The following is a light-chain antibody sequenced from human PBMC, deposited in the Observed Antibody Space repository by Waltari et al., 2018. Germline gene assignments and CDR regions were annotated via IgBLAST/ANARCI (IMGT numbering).Light chain of an antibody. CDR3: QHYVRLPVT. CDR2: EAS. CDR1: PSVSRA. V-gene: IGKV3-20*01. J-gene: IGKJ1*01. Sequence: ELLLRQSPGTLSLSPGERVILSCRVSPSVSRALAWYQQKPGQAPRLLIYEASNRATGIPDRFSGSGSGTDFSLTISRLEPEDFAVYYCQHYVRLPVTFGQGTKVEIK.